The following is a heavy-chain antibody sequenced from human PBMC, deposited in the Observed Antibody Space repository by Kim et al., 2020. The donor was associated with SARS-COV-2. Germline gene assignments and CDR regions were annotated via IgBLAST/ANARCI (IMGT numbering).Heavy chain of an antibody. CDR2: INHSGST. CDR1: GGSFSGYY. CDR3: ATIGGRPGDY. Sequence: SETLSLSCAVYGGSFSGYYWSWIRQPPGKGLEWIGEINHSGSTNYNPSLKSRVTISVDTSKNQFSLKLSSVTAADTAVYYCATIGGRPGDYWGQGTLVTVSS. J-gene: IGHJ4*02. V-gene: IGHV4-34*01. D-gene: IGHD2-15*01.